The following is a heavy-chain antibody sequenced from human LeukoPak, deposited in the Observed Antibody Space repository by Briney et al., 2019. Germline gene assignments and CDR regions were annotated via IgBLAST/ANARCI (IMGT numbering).Heavy chain of an antibody. Sequence: SETLSLTCTVSGGSIISSAYYWRWLRQPPRKGLEWIGYIYYSGSTYYNPSLKSRVTISLDTSKNQFSLKLSSVTAADTAVYYCVRTEVSSGSEDYWGQGTLVTVSS. CDR3: VRTEVSSGSEDY. D-gene: IGHD6-19*01. CDR1: GGSIISSAYY. J-gene: IGHJ4*02. V-gene: IGHV4-30-4*08. CDR2: IYYSGST.